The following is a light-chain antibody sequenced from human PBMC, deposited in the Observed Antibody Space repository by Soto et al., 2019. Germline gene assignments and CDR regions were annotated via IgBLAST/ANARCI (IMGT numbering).Light chain of an antibody. CDR1: QSVSSSY. CDR3: QQYGSSPPVT. Sequence: EIVLTQSPGTLSLSPGERATLSCRASQSVSSSYLAWYQQKPGQAPRLLICGASGRATGIPDRFSGSGSGTDFTLTISRLEPEDLEVYYCQQYGSSPPVTFGQGTRLEIK. V-gene: IGKV3-20*01. J-gene: IGKJ5*01. CDR2: GAS.